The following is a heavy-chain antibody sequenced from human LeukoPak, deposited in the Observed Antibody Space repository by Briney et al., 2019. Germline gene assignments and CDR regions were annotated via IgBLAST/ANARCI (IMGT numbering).Heavy chain of an antibody. D-gene: IGHD3-3*01. Sequence: PGRSLRLSCAASGFTFSSYSMNWVRQAPGKGLEWVSSISSSSSYIYYADSVKGRFTISRDNAKNSLYLQMNSLRAEDTAVYYCARDYDFWSGYYIGFDYWGQGTLVTVSS. J-gene: IGHJ4*02. CDR3: ARDYDFWSGYYIGFDY. V-gene: IGHV3-21*01. CDR1: GFTFSSYS. CDR2: ISSSSSYI.